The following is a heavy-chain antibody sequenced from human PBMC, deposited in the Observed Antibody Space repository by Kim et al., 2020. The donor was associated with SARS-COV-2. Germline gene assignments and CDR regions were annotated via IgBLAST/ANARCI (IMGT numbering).Heavy chain of an antibody. CDR1: GYTFTSYA. V-gene: IGHV7-4-1*02. J-gene: IGHJ6*03. CDR3: ARRRAGPHYYYYYMDV. CDR2: INTNTGNP. Sequence: ASVKVSCKASGYTFTSYAMNWVRQAPGQGLEWMGWINTNTGNPTYAQGFTGRFVFSLDTSVSTAYLQISSLKAEDTAVYYCARRRAGPHYYYYYMDVWGKGTTVTVSS.